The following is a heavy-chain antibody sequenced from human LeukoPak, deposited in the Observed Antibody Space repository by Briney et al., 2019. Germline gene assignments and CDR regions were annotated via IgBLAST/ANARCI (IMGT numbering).Heavy chain of an antibody. CDR3: AGERDGYNLGFDY. V-gene: IGHV3-21*01. D-gene: IGHD5-24*01. CDR1: GFTFSSYS. Sequence: PGGSLRLSCAASGFTFSSYSMNWVRQAPGKGLEWVSSISSSSSYIYYADSVKGRFTISRDNAKNSLYLQMNSLRAEDTAVYYCAGERDGYNLGFDYWGQGTLVTVSS. CDR2: ISSSSSYI. J-gene: IGHJ4*02.